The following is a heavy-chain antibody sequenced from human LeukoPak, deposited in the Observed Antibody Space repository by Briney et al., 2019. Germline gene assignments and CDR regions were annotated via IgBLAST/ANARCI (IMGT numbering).Heavy chain of an antibody. V-gene: IGHV3-11*01. CDR3: AREEQQLENYYYYYYIDV. CDR2: IRSGGSNI. D-gene: IGHD6-13*01. CDR1: GFTFSDYY. J-gene: IGHJ6*03. Sequence: GGSLRLSCAASGFTFSDYYMSWIRQAPGKGLEWVSYIRSGGSNIYHADSVKGRFTISRDNAKNSLYLQMNSLRAEDTAVYYCAREEQQLENYYYYYYIDVWGKGTTVSVSS.